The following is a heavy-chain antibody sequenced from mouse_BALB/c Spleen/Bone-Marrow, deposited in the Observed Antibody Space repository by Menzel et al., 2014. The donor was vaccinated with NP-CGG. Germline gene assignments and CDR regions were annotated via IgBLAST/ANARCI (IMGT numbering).Heavy chain of an antibody. Sequence: QVQLQQSGAELMKPGASVKISCKATGYTLSSYWIEWVKQRPGHGLEWIGEILPGSGGTNYNEKFKGKATFTADTSSNTAYMQLNSLTSEDSAAYYCARSMDYWGQGTSVTVSS. CDR3: ARSMDY. CDR2: ILPGSGGT. CDR1: GYTLSSYW. J-gene: IGHJ4*01. V-gene: IGHV1-9*01.